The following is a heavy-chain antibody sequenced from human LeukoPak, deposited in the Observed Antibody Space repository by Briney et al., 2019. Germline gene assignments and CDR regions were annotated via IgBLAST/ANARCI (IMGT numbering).Heavy chain of an antibody. CDR3: ARDGPEGIRGYLYYLDY. Sequence: GGSLRLSCAASGFTFNDFAMLWVRQAPGKGLEFVSHISSNGDTTSYANSVRGRFTISRDNSKNTVYLQMGSLRAEDRAVYYCARDGPEGIRGYLYYLDYWGQGTLVTVSS. CDR1: GFTFNDFA. J-gene: IGHJ4*02. D-gene: IGHD3-22*01. V-gene: IGHV3-64*01. CDR2: ISSNGDTT.